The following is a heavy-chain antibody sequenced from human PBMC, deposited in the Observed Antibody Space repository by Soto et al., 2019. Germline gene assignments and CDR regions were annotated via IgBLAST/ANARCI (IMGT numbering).Heavy chain of an antibody. V-gene: IGHV1-18*01. Sequence: ASVKVSCKASGYTFTSYGISWVRQAPGQGLEWMGWISAYNGNTNYAQKLQGRVTMTTDTSTSTAYMELRSLRSDDTTVYYCARGRGRFLEWLANWFDPWGQGTLVTVSS. J-gene: IGHJ5*02. CDR2: ISAYNGNT. D-gene: IGHD3-3*01. CDR1: GYTFTSYG. CDR3: ARGRGRFLEWLANWFDP.